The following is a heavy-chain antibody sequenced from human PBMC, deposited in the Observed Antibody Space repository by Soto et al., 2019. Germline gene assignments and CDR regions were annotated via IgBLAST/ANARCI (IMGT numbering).Heavy chain of an antibody. CDR1: GGTFSSYA. V-gene: IGHV1-69*13. CDR3: ARRGYYGSGSRMTYYHYGMDV. Sequence: SVKVSCKASGGTFSSYAISWVRQAPGQGLEWMGGIIPIFGTANYAQKFQGRVTITADESTSTAYMELSSLRSEDPAVYYCARRGYYGSGSRMTYYHYGMDVWGQGTTVTVS. D-gene: IGHD3-10*01. J-gene: IGHJ6*02. CDR2: IIPIFGTA.